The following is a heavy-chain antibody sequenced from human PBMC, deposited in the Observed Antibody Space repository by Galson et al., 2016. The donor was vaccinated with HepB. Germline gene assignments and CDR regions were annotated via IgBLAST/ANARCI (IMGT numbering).Heavy chain of an antibody. J-gene: IGHJ4*02. V-gene: IGHV1-2*02. D-gene: IGHD3-10*01. CDR1: GYSFTGYF. CDR2: IGPGSGDT. Sequence: SVKVSCKASGYSFTGYFLNWVRQAPGQGLEWMGWIGPGSGDTKYAQKFQGRVTITRDRSLSTVTMELNRLRSDDTAVYYCARSTGFGIRIDYWGQGTQVTVSS. CDR3: ARSTGFGIRIDY.